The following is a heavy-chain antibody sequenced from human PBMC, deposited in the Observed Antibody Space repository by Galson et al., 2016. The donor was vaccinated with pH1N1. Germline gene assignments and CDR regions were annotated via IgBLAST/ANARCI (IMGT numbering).Heavy chain of an antibody. Sequence: QSGAEVKKPGGSLKISCKGSGYSFTSYWIGWVRQMPGKGLEWMGIIYPGDSDTRYSPSFQGQVTISADKSISTAYLQWSSLKAPDTDMYYCARVGNGDTGDYYYIDVWGKGTTVTVSS. CDR3: ARVGNGDTGDYYYIDV. V-gene: IGHV5-51*01. D-gene: IGHD5-18*01. CDR1: GYSFTSYW. J-gene: IGHJ6*03. CDR2: IYPGDSDT.